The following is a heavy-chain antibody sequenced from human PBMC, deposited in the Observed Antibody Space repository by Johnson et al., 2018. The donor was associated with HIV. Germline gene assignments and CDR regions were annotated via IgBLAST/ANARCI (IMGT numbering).Heavy chain of an antibody. CDR3: ARAGYYYDSSGGDLTDI. D-gene: IGHD3-22*01. CDR2: IKQDGVEK. CDR1: EFTFSSYW. V-gene: IGHV3-7*02. Sequence: VQLVESGGGLVQPGGSLRLSCAAFEFTFSSYWMSWVRQAPGKGLEWVANIKQDGVEKYYVDSLKGRFTISRDNSKNTLYLQMNSLRAEDTAVYYCARAGYYYDSSGGDLTDIWGQGTMVTVSS. J-gene: IGHJ3*02.